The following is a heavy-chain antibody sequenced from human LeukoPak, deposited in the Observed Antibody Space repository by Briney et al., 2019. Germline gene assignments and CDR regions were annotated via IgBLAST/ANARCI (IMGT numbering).Heavy chain of an antibody. V-gene: IGHV4-30-2*01. CDR3: ARVSRPVRVSISPPHPDY. J-gene: IGHJ4*02. Sequence: PSQTLSLTCTVSGGSISSGGYYWSWIRQPPGKGLEWIGYIYHSGSTYYNPSLKSRVTISVDRSKNQFSLKLSSVTAADTAVYYCARVSRPVRVSISPPHPDYWGQGTLVTVSS. CDR1: GGSISSGGYY. CDR2: IYHSGST. D-gene: IGHD2-8*01.